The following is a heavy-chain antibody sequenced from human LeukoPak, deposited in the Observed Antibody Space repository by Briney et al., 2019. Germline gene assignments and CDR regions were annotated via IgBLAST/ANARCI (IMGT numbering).Heavy chain of an antibody. CDR3: ARDSSSTSAYYYYYMDV. J-gene: IGHJ6*03. V-gene: IGHV1-46*01. CDR1: GYTFTGYY. CDR2: INPSGGST. Sequence: ASVKVSCKASGYTFTGYYMHWVRQAPGQGLEWMGIINPSGGSTSYAQKFQGRVTMTRDTSTSTVYMELSSLRSEDTAVYYCARDSSSTSAYYYYYMDVWGKGTTVTVSS. D-gene: IGHD2-2*01.